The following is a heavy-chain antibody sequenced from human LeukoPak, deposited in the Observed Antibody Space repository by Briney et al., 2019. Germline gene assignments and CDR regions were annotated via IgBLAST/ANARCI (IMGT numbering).Heavy chain of an antibody. J-gene: IGHJ4*02. CDR2: INHSGST. CDR1: GGSFSGYY. CDR3: VVIPRSIAVAGTKQDY. D-gene: IGHD6-19*01. Sequence: SETLSLTCAVYGGSFSGYYWSWIYHPPGKGLEWIGEINHSGSTNYNPSLKSRVTISVDTSKNQFSLKLSSVTAADTAVYYCVVIPRSIAVAGTKQDYWGQGTLVTVSS. V-gene: IGHV4-34*01.